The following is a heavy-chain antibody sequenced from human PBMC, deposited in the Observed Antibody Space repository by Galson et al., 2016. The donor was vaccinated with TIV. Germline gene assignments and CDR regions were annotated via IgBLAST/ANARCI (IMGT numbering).Heavy chain of an antibody. J-gene: IGHJ6*02. V-gene: IGHV3-13*01. CDR1: GFIFSKAD. D-gene: IGHD1-7*01. CDR3: AKGLKGTPRIDYNMDV. Sequence: SLRLSCAASGFIFSKADMHWVRQVTGKGLEWVASAGLRDDTYYAESMRGRFTIFRVNAQNSVYLQMNSLRVEDAAMYYCAKGLKGTPRIDYNMDVWGQGTTVTVSS. CDR2: AGLRDDT.